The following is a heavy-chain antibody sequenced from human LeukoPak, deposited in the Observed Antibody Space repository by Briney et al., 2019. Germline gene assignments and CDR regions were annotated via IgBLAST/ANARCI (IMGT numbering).Heavy chain of an antibody. D-gene: IGHD6-13*01. J-gene: IGHJ1*01. CDR3: ARGDLAAAGRVGSRQY. Sequence: GASVKVSCKASGLSLTHDGTSWVRQAPGQGLVWMGWISFHNGDTLYAQNFQGRLTVTTDTYTSTAYMELRSLRSDDTAVYCCARGDLAAAGRVGSRQYWGQGTLVTVSS. CDR2: ISFHNGDT. V-gene: IGHV1-18*01. CDR1: GLSLTHDG.